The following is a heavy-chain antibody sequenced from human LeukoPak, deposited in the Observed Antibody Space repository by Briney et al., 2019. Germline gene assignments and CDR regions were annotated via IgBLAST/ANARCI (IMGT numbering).Heavy chain of an antibody. CDR3: ARVSISLFGVVTAHFDS. Sequence: PSETLSLTCGVSGGSFSGSYWGWIRQPPGKGLEWIGEINLSGSTNYNSSLTSRVTISLDTSKNQFSLNLRSVTTADTAVYVCARVSISLFGVVTAHFDSWGQGTLVAVSS. CDR2: INLSGST. D-gene: IGHD3-3*01. CDR1: GGSFSGSY. V-gene: IGHV4-34*01. J-gene: IGHJ4*02.